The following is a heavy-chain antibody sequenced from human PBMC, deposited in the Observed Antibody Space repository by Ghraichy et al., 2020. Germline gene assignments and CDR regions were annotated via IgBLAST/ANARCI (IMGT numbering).Heavy chain of an antibody. CDR1: GGSISSYY. CDR3: AREYSGSYYDGGAFDI. J-gene: IGHJ3*02. CDR2: IYYSGST. Sequence: GSLRLSCTVSGGSISSYYWSWIRQPPGKGLEWIGYIYYSGSTNYNPSLKSRVTISVDTSKNQFSLKLSSVTAADTAVYYCAREYSGSYYDGGAFDIWGQGTMVTVSS. D-gene: IGHD1-26*01. V-gene: IGHV4-59*01.